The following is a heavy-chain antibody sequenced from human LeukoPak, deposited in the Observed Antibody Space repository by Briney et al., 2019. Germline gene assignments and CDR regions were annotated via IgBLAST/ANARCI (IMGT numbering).Heavy chain of an antibody. CDR1: GGSISRYY. Sequence: ASETLSLTCTVSGGSISRYYWSWIRQPPGKGLEWIGYISYSGSTNYNPSLKSRVTISVDTSKNQFSLRLSSVTAADTAVYYCARVDEQQNWYFDLWGRGTLVTVSS. CDR3: ARVDEQQNWYFDL. CDR2: ISYSGST. D-gene: IGHD6-13*01. J-gene: IGHJ2*01. V-gene: IGHV4-59*01.